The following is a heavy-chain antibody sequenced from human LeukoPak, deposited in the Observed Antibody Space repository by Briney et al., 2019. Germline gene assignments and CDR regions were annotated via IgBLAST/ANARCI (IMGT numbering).Heavy chain of an antibody. CDR2: VHTSGTT. CDR1: GGSISTKY. J-gene: IGHJ2*01. D-gene: IGHD2-21*02. CDR3: ARDLGQRGVVTAHYWYFDL. V-gene: IGHV4-4*07. Sequence: SETLPLTCTASGGSISTKYWSWIRQPAGKGLEWIGRVHTSGTTHYNPSLRSRVTISVDNSKNQFSLNLTSVTATDTAVYYCARDLGQRGVVTAHYWYFDLWGRGTLVTVSS.